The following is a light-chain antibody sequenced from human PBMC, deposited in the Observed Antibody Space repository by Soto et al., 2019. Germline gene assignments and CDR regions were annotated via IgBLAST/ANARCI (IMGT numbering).Light chain of an antibody. CDR1: SSDVGGYNY. CDR3: SSHTSGSLYV. J-gene: IGLJ1*01. Sequence: QSALTQPASVSGSPGQSIAISCTGTSSDVGGYNYVSWYQQHPGKAPKVMINDVSNRPSGVSDRFSGSKSGNTASLTISGLQADDEADYYCSSHTSGSLYVFGTGTKLTVL. V-gene: IGLV2-14*01. CDR2: DVS.